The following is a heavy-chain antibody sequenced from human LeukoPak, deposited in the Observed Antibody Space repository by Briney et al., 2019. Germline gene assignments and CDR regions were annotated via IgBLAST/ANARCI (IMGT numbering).Heavy chain of an antibody. J-gene: IGHJ3*02. D-gene: IGHD5-24*01. V-gene: IGHV1-69*06. CDR2: IIPIFGTA. Sequence: SVKVSCKASGGTFSSYAISWVRQAPGQGLEWMGGIIPIFGTANYAQKFQGRVTITADKSTSTAYMELSSLRSEDTAVYYCARKARWLQSSDAFDIWGQGTMVTVSS. CDR1: GGTFSSYA. CDR3: ARKARWLQSSDAFDI.